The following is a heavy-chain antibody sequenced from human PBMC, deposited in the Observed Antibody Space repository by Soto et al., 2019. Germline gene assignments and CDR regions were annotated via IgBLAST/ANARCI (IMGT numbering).Heavy chain of an antibody. CDR3: ARDSTPPEIYYYYGMDV. Sequence: QVQLVQSGAEVKKPGSSVKVSCKASGGTFSSYAISWVRQAPGQGLEWLGGIIPIFGTANYAQKFQGRVTITADGSTSTAHIELSSLRSEDTAVYCCARDSTPPEIYYYYGMDVWGQGTTVTVSS. J-gene: IGHJ6*01. CDR1: GGTFSSYA. V-gene: IGHV1-69*01. CDR2: IIPIFGTA. D-gene: IGHD2-2*01.